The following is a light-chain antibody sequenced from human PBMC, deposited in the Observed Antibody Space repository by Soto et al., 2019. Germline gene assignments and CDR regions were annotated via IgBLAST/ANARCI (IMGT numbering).Light chain of an antibody. CDR2: GAS. V-gene: IGKV3-15*01. CDR3: QQYNNWPRT. CDR1: QSVSSSH. J-gene: IGKJ1*01. Sequence: ETLMPQSPVTLSVSAGERAPLSCRASQSVSSSHLAWYQQKPGQATSLLIYGASTRATCIPARFSGSWSGTEFTLTISSLQSEDFAVYYCQQYNNWPRTFGQGTKL.